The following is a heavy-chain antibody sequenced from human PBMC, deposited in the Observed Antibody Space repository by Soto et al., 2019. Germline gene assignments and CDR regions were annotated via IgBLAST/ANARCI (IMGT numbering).Heavy chain of an antibody. J-gene: IGHJ6*02. V-gene: IGHV2-70*17. CDR1: GFSLSTTGMS. CDR3: ARVFSVRDIGDVSASYYYGLDV. D-gene: IGHD2-15*01. Sequence: SGPTLVNPTQTLTLTCTFSGFSLSTTGMSVSWIRQPPGKALEWLAYIDWDDDKFYSSSLKTRLTISKDTSKNQVVLTLTNMDPVDTATYYGARVFSVRDIGDVSASYYYGLDVWGPGTTVTVS. CDR2: IDWDDDK.